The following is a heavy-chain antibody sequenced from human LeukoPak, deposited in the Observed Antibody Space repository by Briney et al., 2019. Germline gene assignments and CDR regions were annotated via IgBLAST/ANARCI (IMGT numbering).Heavy chain of an antibody. V-gene: IGHV1-2*02. D-gene: IGHD6-19*01. J-gene: IGHJ4*02. CDR3: AREIAVADFDY. Sequence: ASVKVSCKASGHTFTSYYMHWVRQAPGQGLEWMGWINPNSGGTNYAQKFQGRVTMTRDTSISTAYMELSRLRSDDTAVYYCAREIAVADFDYWGQGTLVTVSS. CDR2: INPNSGGT. CDR1: GHTFTSYY.